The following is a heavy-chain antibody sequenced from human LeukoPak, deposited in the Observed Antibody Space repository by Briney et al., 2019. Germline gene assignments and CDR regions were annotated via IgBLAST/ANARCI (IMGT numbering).Heavy chain of an antibody. Sequence: AGGSLRLSCAASGFTFLTYAMSWGRQAPGKGLQWVSVIRDSGASTYYADSVKGRFTISRDNSKNTLYLQMNSLRAEDTAVYYCAKAGRSGWYPGWPFDIWGQGTMVTVSS. D-gene: IGHD6-19*01. J-gene: IGHJ3*02. CDR2: IRDSGAST. V-gene: IGHV3-23*01. CDR3: AKAGRSGWYPGWPFDI. CDR1: GFTFLTYA.